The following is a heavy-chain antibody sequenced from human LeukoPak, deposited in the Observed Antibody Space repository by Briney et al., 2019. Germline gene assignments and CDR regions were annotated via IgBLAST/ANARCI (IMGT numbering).Heavy chain of an antibody. D-gene: IGHD6-19*01. CDR2: INTDGSST. CDR3: ASALAGTRNAFDI. V-gene: IGHV3-74*01. J-gene: IGHJ3*02. Sequence: GGSLRLSCAASGFTFTAYWMPWVRHAPGKGLVWVSRINTDGSSTYYADSVKGRFTISRDNAKNTLYLQMNSLRAEDTAVYYCASALAGTRNAFDIWGQGTMVTVSS. CDR1: GFTFTAYW.